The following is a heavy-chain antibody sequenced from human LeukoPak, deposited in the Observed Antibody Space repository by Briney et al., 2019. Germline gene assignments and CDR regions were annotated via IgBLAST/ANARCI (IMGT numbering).Heavy chain of an antibody. Sequence: PGGSLRLSCAASGFTFSSYSMNWVRQAPGKGLEWVSSISSSSSYIYYADSVKGRFTISRDNAKNSLYLQMNSLRAEDTAVYYCARDGDGYEGAFDIWGQGTMVTVSS. D-gene: IGHD5-24*01. CDR3: ARDGDGYEGAFDI. V-gene: IGHV3-21*01. CDR1: GFTFSSYS. CDR2: ISSSSSYI. J-gene: IGHJ3*02.